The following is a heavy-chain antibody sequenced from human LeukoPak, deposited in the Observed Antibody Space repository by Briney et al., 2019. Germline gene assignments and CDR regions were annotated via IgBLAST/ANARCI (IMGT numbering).Heavy chain of an antibody. CDR1: GFTVSGNY. V-gene: IGHV3-53*01. D-gene: IGHD3-10*01. J-gene: IGHJ4*02. CDR3: ARAYGSGSYYRDY. Sequence: GGSLRLSCAASGFTVSGNYMSWVRQAPGKGLEWVSVIYSGGSTYYADSVKGRFTISRDNSKNTLYLRMNSLRAEDTAVYYCARAYGSGSYYRDYWGQGTLVTVSS. CDR2: IYSGGST.